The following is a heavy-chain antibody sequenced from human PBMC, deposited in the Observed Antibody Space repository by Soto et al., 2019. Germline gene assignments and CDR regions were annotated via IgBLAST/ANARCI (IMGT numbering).Heavy chain of an antibody. CDR1: GDSVSSNSAA. CDR3: ARGDYYDTSGYYFGY. V-gene: IGHV6-1*01. D-gene: IGHD3-22*01. J-gene: IGHJ4*02. Sequence: PSQTLSLTCAISGDSVSSNSAAWNWIRRSPSRGLEWLGRTYCRSKWYNDYAISVRSRITINPDTSKNQFSLQLNSVTPEDTAVYYCARGDYYDTSGYYFGYWGQGTLVTVS. CDR2: TYCRSKWYN.